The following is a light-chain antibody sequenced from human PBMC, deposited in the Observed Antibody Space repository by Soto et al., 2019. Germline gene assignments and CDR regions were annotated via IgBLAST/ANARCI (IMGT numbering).Light chain of an antibody. Sequence: DVQMTQSPSSLSASVGDRVTITCRASQSIGTSLNWYHQSLGKAPKLLVHGASSLQSGIPLRFNGSGSGTDFTLTISSLQPEDFVTYHCQQSYSFPRTFGQGTTLEI. CDR3: QQSYSFPRT. CDR1: QSIGTS. J-gene: IGKJ2*01. CDR2: GAS. V-gene: IGKV1-39*01.